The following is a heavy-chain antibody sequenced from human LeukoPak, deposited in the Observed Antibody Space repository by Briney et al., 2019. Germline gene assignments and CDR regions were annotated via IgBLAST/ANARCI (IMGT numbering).Heavy chain of an antibody. V-gene: IGHV3-9*01. CDR3: ARGGGLDL. Sequence: PGGSLRLSCSASGFIFDDSGMNWVRQAPGRGLEWVSTISWNSDNIDYADSVKGRFTISRDNAKNSRYLQMSNLRAEDTAVYFCARGGGLDLWRQGATVTVSS. CDR2: ISWNSDNI. D-gene: IGHD3-16*01. J-gene: IGHJ6*02. CDR1: GFIFDDSG.